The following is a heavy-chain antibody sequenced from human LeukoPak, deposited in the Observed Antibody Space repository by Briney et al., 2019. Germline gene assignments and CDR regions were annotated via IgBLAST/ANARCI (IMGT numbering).Heavy chain of an antibody. Sequence: SETLSLTCTVSGGSISSSSYYWGWIRQPPGKGLEWIGNIYYSGTTYYNPSLEGRVTISVDTSKSQFSLKLTSLTAADTAVYYCARDIAVAWLRGYFDYWGQGTLVTVSS. CDR2: IYYSGTT. CDR3: ARDIAVAWLRGYFDY. V-gene: IGHV4-39*02. J-gene: IGHJ4*02. CDR1: GGSISSSSYY. D-gene: IGHD6-19*01.